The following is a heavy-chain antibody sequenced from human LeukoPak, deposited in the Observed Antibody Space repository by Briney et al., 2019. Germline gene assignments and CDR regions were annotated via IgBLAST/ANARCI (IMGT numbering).Heavy chain of an antibody. CDR3: AKDGSGEGQFDY. V-gene: IGHV3-23*01. Sequence: PGGSLRLSCAASGFTFSSYAMSWVRQAPGKGLEWVSGISGSGGSTYYADSVKGRFTISRDTSKNMLYLQMNSLRAEDTAVYYCAKDGSGEGQFDYWGQGTLVTVSS. J-gene: IGHJ4*02. D-gene: IGHD2-15*01. CDR2: ISGSGGST. CDR1: GFTFSSYA.